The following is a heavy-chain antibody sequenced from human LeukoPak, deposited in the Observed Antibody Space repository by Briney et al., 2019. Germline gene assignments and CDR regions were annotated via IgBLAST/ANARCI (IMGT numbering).Heavy chain of an antibody. D-gene: IGHD2-15*01. CDR1: GGSFSGYY. Sequence: SETLSLTCAVYGGSFSGYYWSWIRQPPGKGLEWIGEINHSGSTNYNPSLKSRVTISVDTPKNQFSLKLSSVTAADTAVYYCARGSVVPFDYWGQGTLVTVSS. CDR3: ARGSVVPFDY. J-gene: IGHJ4*02. CDR2: INHSGST. V-gene: IGHV4-34*01.